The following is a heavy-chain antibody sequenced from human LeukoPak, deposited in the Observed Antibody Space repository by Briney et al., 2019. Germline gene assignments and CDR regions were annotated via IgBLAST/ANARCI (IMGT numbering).Heavy chain of an antibody. CDR3: ARVGELAVAGNFDS. CDR2: INHSGST. D-gene: IGHD6-19*01. Sequence: SETLSLTCAVYGGSFSGYYWSWIRQPPGKGLEWIGEINHSGSTNYNPSLKGRVTISVDTSKNQFSLKLTSVTAADTAVYYRARVGELAVAGNFDSWGHGTLVTVSS. V-gene: IGHV4-34*01. CDR1: GGSFSGYY. J-gene: IGHJ4*01.